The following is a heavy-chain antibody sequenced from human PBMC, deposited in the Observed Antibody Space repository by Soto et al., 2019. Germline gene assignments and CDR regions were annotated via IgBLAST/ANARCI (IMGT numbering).Heavy chain of an antibody. CDR3: AKDRSELEFDY. Sequence: QVQLVESGGGVVQPGTSLRLSCAASGFSFSNYGIHWVRQAPGKGLEWVAEISFDGSNKFYADSVKGRFTISRDNSKNTLYLQMNSLRGEDTAVYYCAKDRSELEFDYWGQGTLVTVSS. CDR2: ISFDGSNK. D-gene: IGHD1-7*01. CDR1: GFSFSNYG. J-gene: IGHJ4*02. V-gene: IGHV3-30*18.